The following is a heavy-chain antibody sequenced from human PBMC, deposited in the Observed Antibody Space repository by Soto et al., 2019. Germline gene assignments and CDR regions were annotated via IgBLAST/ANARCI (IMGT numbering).Heavy chain of an antibody. CDR2: INHSGST. CDR3: ARGGDRYSSSRLDNHFDY. V-gene: IGHV4-34*01. J-gene: IGHJ4*02. Sequence: QVQLQQWGAGLLKPSETLSLTCAVYGGSFSGYYWSWIRQPPGKGLEWMGEINHSGSTNYNPSLKSRVTISVDTSKNQFSLKLSSVTAADTAVYYCARGGDRYSSSRLDNHFDYWGQGTLVTVSS. CDR1: GGSFSGYY. D-gene: IGHD6-13*01.